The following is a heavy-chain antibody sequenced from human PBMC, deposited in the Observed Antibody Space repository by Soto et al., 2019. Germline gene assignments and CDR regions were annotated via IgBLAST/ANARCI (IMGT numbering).Heavy chain of an antibody. CDR3: AVYRCNWNYVWCWEIWCDT. CDR2: IYPGDSDT. V-gene: IGHV5-51*01. D-gene: IGHD1-7*01. Sequence: GESLKISCKGSGYSFTSYWIGWVRQMPGKGLEWMGIIYPGDSDTRYSPSFQGQVTISADKSISTAYLQWSSLKASDTAMYYCAVYRCNWNYVWCWEIWCDTWGEGTLGTVAS. CDR1: GYSFTSYW. J-gene: IGHJ5*02.